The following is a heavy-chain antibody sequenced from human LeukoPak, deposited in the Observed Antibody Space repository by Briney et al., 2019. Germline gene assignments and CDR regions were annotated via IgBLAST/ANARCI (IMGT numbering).Heavy chain of an antibody. J-gene: IGHJ4*02. V-gene: IGHV3-21*01. CDR3: ARSRRVGGVIVPFDY. CDR2: ISSSSNHV. CDR1: GFTFSTYS. D-gene: IGHD3-16*02. Sequence: GGSLRLSCAASGFTFSTYSMNWVRQAPGKGLEWVSSISSSSNHVYTADSLKGRFTISRDNAKNSLYLQMSSLRAEDTAAYYCARSRRVGGVIVPFDYWGQGTLVTVSS.